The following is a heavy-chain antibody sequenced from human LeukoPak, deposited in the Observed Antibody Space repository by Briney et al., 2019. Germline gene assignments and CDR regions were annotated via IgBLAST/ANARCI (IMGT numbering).Heavy chain of an antibody. CDR3: AAMHSTYYDFWSGRGDY. J-gene: IGHJ4*02. V-gene: IGHV1-2*02. D-gene: IGHD3-3*01. CDR1: GYTFTDYY. Sequence: ASVKVSCKASGYTFTDYYMHWVRQAPGQGLEWMGWINPNSGGTNYAQKFQGRVTMTRNTSISTAYMELSRLRSDDTAVYYCAAMHSTYYDFWSGRGDYWGQGTLVTVSS. CDR2: INPNSGGT.